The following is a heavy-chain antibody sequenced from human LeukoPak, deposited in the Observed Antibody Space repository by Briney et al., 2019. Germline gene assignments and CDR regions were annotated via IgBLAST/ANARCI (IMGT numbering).Heavy chain of an antibody. CDR1: GYTFTSYG. CDR2: ISTYNGNT. CDR3: ARALYDFWSGYLTPLSFDY. Sequence: ASVKVSCKASGYTFTSYGITWVRQAPGQGLEWMGWISTYNGNTNYAQKLQGRVTMTTDTSTSTAYMELRSLRSDDTAVYYCARALYDFWSGYLTPLSFDYWGQGTLVTVSS. D-gene: IGHD3-3*01. J-gene: IGHJ4*02. V-gene: IGHV1-18*01.